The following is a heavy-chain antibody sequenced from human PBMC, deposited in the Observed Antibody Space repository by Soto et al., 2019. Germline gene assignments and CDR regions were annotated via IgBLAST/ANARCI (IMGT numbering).Heavy chain of an antibody. Sequence: SETLSLTCTVSGGSISSGGYYWSWIRQHPGKGLEWIGYIYYSGSTYYNPSLKSRVTISVDTSKNQFSLKLSSVTAADTAVYYCAREGPGSSWYEGWSYFDYWGQGTLVTVSS. D-gene: IGHD6-13*01. CDR2: IYYSGST. J-gene: IGHJ4*02. CDR1: GGSISSGGYY. CDR3: AREGPGSSWYEGWSYFDY. V-gene: IGHV4-31*03.